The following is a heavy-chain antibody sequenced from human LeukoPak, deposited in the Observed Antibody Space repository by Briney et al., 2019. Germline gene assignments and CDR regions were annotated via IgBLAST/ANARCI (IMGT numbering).Heavy chain of an antibody. D-gene: IGHD3-9*01. CDR1: GGSISSGSYY. V-gene: IGHV4-39*07. CDR2: IYYSGST. Sequence: SETLSLTCTVSGGSISSGSYYWGWIRQPPGKGLEWIGSIYYSGSTYYNPSLKSRVTISVDTSKNQFSLKLSSVTAADTAVYYCARVVALRYFDGYFDYWGQGTLVTVSS. J-gene: IGHJ4*02. CDR3: ARVVALRYFDGYFDY.